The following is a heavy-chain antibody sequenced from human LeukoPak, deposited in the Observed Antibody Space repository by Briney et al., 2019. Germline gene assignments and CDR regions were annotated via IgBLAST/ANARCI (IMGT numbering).Heavy chain of an antibody. Sequence: QPGGSLRLSCAASGFTFSSYALSWVRQAPGKGLEWVSAISGSGGSTYYADSVKGRFTISRDNSKNTLYLQMNSLRAEDTAVYYCAKPRSSGYYSGADYWGQGTLVTVSS. CDR3: AKPRSSGYYSGADY. CDR2: ISGSGGST. D-gene: IGHD3-22*01. J-gene: IGHJ4*02. V-gene: IGHV3-23*01. CDR1: GFTFSSYA.